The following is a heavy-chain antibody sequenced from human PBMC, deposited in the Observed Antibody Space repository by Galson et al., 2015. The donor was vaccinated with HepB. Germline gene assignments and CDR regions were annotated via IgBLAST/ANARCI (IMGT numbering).Heavy chain of an antibody. CDR3: ARVPLLFVDAVGYDAFDI. J-gene: IGHJ3*02. V-gene: IGHV6-1*01. CDR2: TYYRSKWHN. D-gene: IGHD3-22*01. CDR1: GDSVSSDSAT. Sequence: CAISGDSVSSDSATWNWIRQSPSRGLEWLGRTYYRSKWHNDYALSVKSRISINADTSKNQISLQLNSVSPEDTAVYYCARVPLLFVDAVGYDAFDIWDQGTLVTVSS.